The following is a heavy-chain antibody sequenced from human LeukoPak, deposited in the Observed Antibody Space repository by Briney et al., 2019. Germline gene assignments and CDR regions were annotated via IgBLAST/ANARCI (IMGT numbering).Heavy chain of an antibody. CDR1: GFTFSSYA. CDR3: AKEGFYCSGGSCYPDY. Sequence: GGSLRLSCAASGFTFSSYAMSWVRQAPGKGLEWVSAISGSGGSTYYADSVKGRFAISRDNSKNTLYLQMNSLRAEDTAVYYGAKEGFYCSGGSCYPDYWGQGTLVTVSS. J-gene: IGHJ4*02. D-gene: IGHD2-15*01. CDR2: ISGSGGST. V-gene: IGHV3-23*01.